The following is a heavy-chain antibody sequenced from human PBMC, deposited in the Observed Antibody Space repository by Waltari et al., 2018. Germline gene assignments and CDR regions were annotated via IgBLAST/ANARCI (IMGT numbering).Heavy chain of an antibody. Sequence: QVQLQESGPGLVKPSQTLSLTCTVSGGSISSGGYYWSWVRQHPGKGLEWIGYIYYSGSTYYNQSLKSRVTISVDTSKNQFSLKLSSVTAADTAVYYCARDRGYSSSYAVFDYWGQGTLVTVSS. J-gene: IGHJ4*02. CDR3: ARDRGYSSSYAVFDY. CDR2: IYYSGST. V-gene: IGHV4-31*03. D-gene: IGHD6-6*01. CDR1: GGSISSGGYY.